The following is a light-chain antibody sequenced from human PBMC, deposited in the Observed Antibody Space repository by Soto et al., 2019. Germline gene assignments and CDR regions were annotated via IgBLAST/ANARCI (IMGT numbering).Light chain of an antibody. Sequence: QSVLTQPPSVSGAPGQRVTISCTGSRSNIGGSYDVHWYQQLPGTAPKVLIYANNNRPSGVPDRFSGSKSGTSASLAITGLQAEDEADYYSQSYDSSLSGVVFGGGTKLTVL. J-gene: IGLJ2*01. V-gene: IGLV1-40*01. CDR2: ANN. CDR3: QSYDSSLSGVV. CDR1: RSNIGGSYD.